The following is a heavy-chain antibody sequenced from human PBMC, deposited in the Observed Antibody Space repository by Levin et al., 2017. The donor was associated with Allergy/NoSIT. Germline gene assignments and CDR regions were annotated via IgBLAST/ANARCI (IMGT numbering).Heavy chain of an antibody. Sequence: GGSLRLSCAASGFTVSSNYMSWVRQAPGKGLEWVSVIYSGGSTYYADSVKGRFTISRDNSKNTLYLQMNSLRAEDTAVYYCARLILIVGATYDYWGQGTLVTVSS. CDR2: IYSGGST. CDR1: GFTVSSNY. D-gene: IGHD1-26*01. J-gene: IGHJ4*02. V-gene: IGHV3-53*01. CDR3: ARLILIVGATYDY.